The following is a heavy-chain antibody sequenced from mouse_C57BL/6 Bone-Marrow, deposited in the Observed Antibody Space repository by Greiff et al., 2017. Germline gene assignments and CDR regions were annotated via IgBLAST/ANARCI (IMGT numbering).Heavy chain of an antibody. D-gene: IGHD2-4*01. CDR3: ARGGYYDYGLDY. Sequence: EVQLQQSGPELVKPGASVKMSCKASGYTFTDYNMHWVKQSHGKSLEWIGYINPNNGGTSYNQKFKGKATLTVNKSSSTAYMELRSLTSEDSAVYYCARGGYYDYGLDYWGQGTTLPVSS. V-gene: IGHV1-22*01. J-gene: IGHJ2*01. CDR1: GYTFTDYN. CDR2: INPNNGGT.